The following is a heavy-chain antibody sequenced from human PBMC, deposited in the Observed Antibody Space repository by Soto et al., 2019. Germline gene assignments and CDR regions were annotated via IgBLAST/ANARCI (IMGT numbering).Heavy chain of an antibody. CDR2: ISPYDGNT. CDR1: GYTFTSYG. V-gene: IGHV1-18*01. CDR3: GRGGYYDSSGSRNYHYYGMNV. J-gene: IGHJ6*02. Sequence: GASVKVSCKASGYTFTSYGIDWVRQAPGQGLEWLGWISPYDGNTKYAQILQGRVSMTTDTSTKTAYMEVRSLRSDDTAVYYCGRGGYYDSSGSRNYHYYGMNVWGQGITVTVSS. D-gene: IGHD3-22*01.